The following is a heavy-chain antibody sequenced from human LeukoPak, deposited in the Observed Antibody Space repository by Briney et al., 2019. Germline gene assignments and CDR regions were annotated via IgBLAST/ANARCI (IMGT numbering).Heavy chain of an antibody. J-gene: IGHJ4*02. CDR3: ARSSGYYYVRFDY. V-gene: IGHV1-2*04. D-gene: IGHD3-22*01. CDR2: INPNSGGT. CDR1: GYTFTGYY. Sequence: ASVKVSCKASGYTFTGYYMHWVRQAPGQGLEWMGWINPNSGGTNYAQKFQGWVTVTRDTSISTAYMELSRLRSDDTAVYYCARSSGYYYVRFDYWGQGTLVTVSS.